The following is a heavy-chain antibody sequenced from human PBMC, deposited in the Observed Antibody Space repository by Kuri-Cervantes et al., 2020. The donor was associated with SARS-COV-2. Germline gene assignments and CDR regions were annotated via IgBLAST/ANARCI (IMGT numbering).Heavy chain of an antibody. CDR3: ARVYGFRPYFDY. Sequence: ETLSLTCTVSGGSISRYYWSWVRQAPGKGLEWVSVIYSGGSTYYADSVKGRFTISRDNSKNTLYLQMNSLRAEDTAVYYCARVYGFRPYFDYWGQGTLVTVSS. D-gene: IGHD4-17*01. CDR2: IYSGGST. V-gene: IGHV3-66*01. J-gene: IGHJ4*02. CDR1: GGSISRYY.